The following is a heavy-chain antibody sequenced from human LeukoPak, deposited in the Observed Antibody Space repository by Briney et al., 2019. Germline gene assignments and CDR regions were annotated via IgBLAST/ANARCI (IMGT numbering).Heavy chain of an antibody. V-gene: IGHV1-8*03. CDR2: MNPNSGNT. D-gene: IGHD3-10*01. CDR1: GYTFTRYD. CDR3: ARVGAAMVRGVILYYFDY. Sequence: ASVKVSCMASGYTFTRYDINWVRQATGQGLEWMGWMNPNSGNTGYAQKFQGRVTITRNTSISTAYMELSSLRSEDTAVYYCARVGAAMVRGVILYYFDYWGQGTLVTVSS. J-gene: IGHJ4*02.